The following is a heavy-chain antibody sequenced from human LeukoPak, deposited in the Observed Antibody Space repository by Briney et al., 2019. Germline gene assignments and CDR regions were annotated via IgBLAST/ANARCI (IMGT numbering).Heavy chain of an antibody. CDR3: ARRGGTYFEY. J-gene: IGHJ4*02. D-gene: IGHD1-26*01. CDR1: GYSISVGYY. CDR2: IFHSGST. V-gene: IGHV4-38-2*02. Sequence: SETLSLTCTVSGYSISVGYYWGWIRPAPGKGLQWIGNIFHSGSTHQNPSLQSRITMLVDASKNQFSLRLTSVTAADTAVYYCARRGGTYFEYWGPGTLVTVSS.